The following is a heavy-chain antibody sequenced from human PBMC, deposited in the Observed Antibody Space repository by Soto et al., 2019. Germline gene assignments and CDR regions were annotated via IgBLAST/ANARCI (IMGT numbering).Heavy chain of an antibody. V-gene: IGHV3-74*01. CDR3: AREVIAVVGTIRWFDP. CDR1: GFTFSSHW. Sequence: GGSLRLSCAASGFTFSSHWMHRGRQAPGQGPAWVSRINGDGSSTNYADSGKGRFTIARDNAKNTLYLQMNSLRAEDTAVYYCAREVIAVVGTIRWFDPWGQGTLVTVSS. D-gene: IGHD6-19*01. J-gene: IGHJ5*02. CDR2: INGDGSST.